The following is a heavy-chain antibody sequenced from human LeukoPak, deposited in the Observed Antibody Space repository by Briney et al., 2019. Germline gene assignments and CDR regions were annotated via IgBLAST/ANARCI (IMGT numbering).Heavy chain of an antibody. CDR1: GGTFSSYA. J-gene: IGHJ4*02. D-gene: IGHD3-22*01. CDR2: IIPIFGTA. V-gene: IGHV1-69*05. CDR3: ARGPLYYDSSGYYYAFDY. Sequence: GASVKVSCKASGGTFSSYAISWVRQAPGQGLEWMGGIIPIFGTANYAQKFQGRVTITTDESTSTAYMELSSLRSGDTAVYYCARGPLYYDSSGYYYAFDYWGQGTLVTVSS.